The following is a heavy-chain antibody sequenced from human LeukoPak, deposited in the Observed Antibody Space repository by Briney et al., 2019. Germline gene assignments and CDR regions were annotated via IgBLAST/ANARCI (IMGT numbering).Heavy chain of an antibody. V-gene: IGHV4-4*02. CDR2: IYHSGST. D-gene: IGHD4-17*01. CDR1: GXSISSSNW. CDR3: ARSPDDYGDYVRDY. Sequence: PSETLSLTCAVSGXSISSSNWWSWVRQPPGKGLEWRGGIYHSGSTNYNLYLKSRVNISVDNSKNQFSLKLSSVTAADTAVYYCARSPDDYGDYVRDYWGQGTLVTVSS. J-gene: IGHJ4*02.